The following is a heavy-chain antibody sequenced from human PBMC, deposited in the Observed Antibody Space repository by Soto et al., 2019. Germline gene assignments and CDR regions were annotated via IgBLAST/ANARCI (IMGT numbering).Heavy chain of an antibody. CDR2: IIPIFGTA. D-gene: IGHD3-22*01. V-gene: IGHV1-69*13. J-gene: IGHJ4*02. Sequence: SVKVSCKASGGTFSNYAISRVRQAPGQGLEWMGGIIPIFGTANYAQKFQGRVTISADESTSTAYMELSSLRSEDTAVYYCARDGSYYDSSGYYYLYWGQGTLVTVSS. CDR1: GGTFSNYA. CDR3: ARDGSYYDSSGYYYLY.